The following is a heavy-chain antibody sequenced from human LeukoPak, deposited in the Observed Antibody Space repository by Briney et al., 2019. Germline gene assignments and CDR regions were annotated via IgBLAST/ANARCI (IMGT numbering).Heavy chain of an antibody. CDR1: GFTFSSYW. J-gene: IGHJ4*02. CDR3: ARALGWLPENY. V-gene: IGHV3-7*01. Sequence: GGTLRLSCAASGFTFSSYWMSWVRQAPGKGLEWVANIKQDGSEKDYVDSVKGRFTISRDNAKNSLYLQMNSLRAEDTAVYYCARALGWLPENYWGQGTLVTVSS. D-gene: IGHD5-24*01. CDR2: IKQDGSEK.